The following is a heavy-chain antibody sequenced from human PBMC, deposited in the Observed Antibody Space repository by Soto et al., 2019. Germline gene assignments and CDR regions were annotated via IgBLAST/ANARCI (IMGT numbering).Heavy chain of an antibody. D-gene: IGHD6-13*01. CDR2: ISAYNGNT. J-gene: IGHJ5*02. Sequence: GASVKVSCKASGYTFTSYGISWVRQAPGQGLEWMGWISAYNGNTNYAQKLQGRVTMTTDTSTSTAYMELRSLRSDDTAVYYCARNGPPWQLGPHELFFDPWGQGTRVTVSS. V-gene: IGHV1-18*01. CDR3: ARNGPPWQLGPHELFFDP. CDR1: GYTFTSYG.